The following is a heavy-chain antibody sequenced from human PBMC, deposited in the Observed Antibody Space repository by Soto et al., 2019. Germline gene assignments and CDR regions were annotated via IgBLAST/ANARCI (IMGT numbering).Heavy chain of an antibody. Sequence: GESLKISCTTSGYSFTTYWIGWVRQVPGKGLEWVGIIYPGDSNTKYSPSFQGQVTFSVDKSINTAYLQWSSLQASDTAMYYCARRYYYYHPCNYCAFDIWGQGTMVTVSS. CDR2: IYPGDSNT. D-gene: IGHD3-10*01. J-gene: IGHJ3*02. CDR3: ARRYYYYHPCNYCAFDI. V-gene: IGHV5-51*01. CDR1: GYSFTTYW.